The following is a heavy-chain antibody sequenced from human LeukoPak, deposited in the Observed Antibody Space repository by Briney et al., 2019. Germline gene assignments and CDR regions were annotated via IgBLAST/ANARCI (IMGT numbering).Heavy chain of an antibody. CDR3: ARHGSGRYYPAEGRVDY. CDR2: INPSVGGT. J-gene: IGHJ4*02. Sequence: ASVKVSCKAFGYGFTSYYIHWVRQAPGQGLEWMGIINPSVGGTTYARKFQGRVTMTRDTSTSTVYMELSSLRSEDTAVYYYARHGSGRYYPAEGRVDYWGQGTLVTVSS. V-gene: IGHV1-46*03. CDR1: GYGFTSYY. D-gene: IGHD3-10*01.